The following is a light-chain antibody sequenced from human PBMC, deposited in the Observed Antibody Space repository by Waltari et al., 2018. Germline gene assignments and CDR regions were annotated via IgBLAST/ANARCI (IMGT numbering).Light chain of an antibody. CDR1: QSLTKRY. V-gene: IGKV3-20*01. Sequence: VLTQSPDTLSLSPGERATVSCRASQSLTKRYLAWYQQKPGQAPRLLIYGASSRAAGIPDRFSGSGSGKDFTLTISRLEPEDFAVYYCQQYGSSILYTFGQGTKLEIK. CDR3: QQYGSSILYT. CDR2: GAS. J-gene: IGKJ2*01.